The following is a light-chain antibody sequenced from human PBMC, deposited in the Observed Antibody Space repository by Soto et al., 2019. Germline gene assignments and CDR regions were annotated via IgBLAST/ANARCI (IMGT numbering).Light chain of an antibody. CDR3: SSYTSSSTPEV. Sequence: SALTQPASGSGSPGQSITISCIGTSSDVGGYNYVSWYQQHPGKAPKLMIYDVSNRPSGVSNRFSGSKSGNTASLTISGLQAEDEADYYCSSYTSSSTPEVFGTGTKVTVL. V-gene: IGLV2-14*01. CDR2: DVS. J-gene: IGLJ1*01. CDR1: SSDVGGYNY.